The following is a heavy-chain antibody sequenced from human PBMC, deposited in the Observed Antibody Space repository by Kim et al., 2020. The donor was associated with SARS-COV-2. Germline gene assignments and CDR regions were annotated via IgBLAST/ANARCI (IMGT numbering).Heavy chain of an antibody. J-gene: IGHJ6*02. CDR1: GYTFTGYY. Sequence: ASVKVSCKASGYTFTGYYMHWVRQAPGQGLEWMGWINPNSGGTNYAQKFQGRVTMTRHTSISTAYMELSRLRSDDTAVYYCARDPDSYGYPGYGMDVWGQGTTVTVSS. D-gene: IGHD5-18*01. CDR3: ARDPDSYGYPGYGMDV. CDR2: INPNSGGT. V-gene: IGHV1-2*02.